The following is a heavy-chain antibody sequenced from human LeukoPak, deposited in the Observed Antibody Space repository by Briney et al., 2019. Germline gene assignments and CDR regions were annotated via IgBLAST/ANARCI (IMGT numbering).Heavy chain of an antibody. D-gene: IGHD3-10*01. V-gene: IGHV4-39*01. CDR1: GGSISSSSYY. CDR2: IYYSGST. CDR3: ARHVPPGGISYSYSMAA. Sequence: SSETLSLTCSVSGGSISSSSYYWGWIRQPPGKGLEWIGSIYYSGSTYYNPSLKSRVTISVDTSKNQFSLKLSSVTAADTAVYYSARHVPPGGISYSYSMAAWGKGTTVTVS. J-gene: IGHJ6*03.